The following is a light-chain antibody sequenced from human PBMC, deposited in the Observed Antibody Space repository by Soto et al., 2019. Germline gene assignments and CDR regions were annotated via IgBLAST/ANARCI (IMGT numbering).Light chain of an antibody. Sequence: EIVLTQSPATLSLSPGERATLSCRASQSVSSYLAWYQQKPGQAPRLLIYDASNRATGIPARFSGSGSGTDFTXXXXXXXXXXFAVYYCQQYDTWPSITFGQGTRLEX. CDR3: QQYDTWPSIT. V-gene: IGKV3-11*01. CDR1: QSVSSY. J-gene: IGKJ5*01. CDR2: DAS.